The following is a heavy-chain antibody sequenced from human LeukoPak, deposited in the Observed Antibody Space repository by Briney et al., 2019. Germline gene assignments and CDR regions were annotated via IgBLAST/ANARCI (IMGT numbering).Heavy chain of an antibody. CDR3: ARAGRMTPTVTY. D-gene: IGHD4-11*01. J-gene: IGHJ4*02. V-gene: IGHV3-7*05. Sequence: GGSLRLSCAASGFTFSDYAMHWVRQTPGKGLEWVANIKQDGNEKYYVDSVKGRFTIPRDNAKNSLYLQMNSLRAEDTAVYFCARAGRMTPTVTYWGQGTLVTVSS. CDR1: GFTFSDYA. CDR2: IKQDGNEK.